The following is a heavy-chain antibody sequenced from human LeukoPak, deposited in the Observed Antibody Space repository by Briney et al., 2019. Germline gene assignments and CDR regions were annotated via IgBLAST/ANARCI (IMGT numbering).Heavy chain of an antibody. CDR3: AKSGLNRFDY. CDR2: ISSSSSYI. Sequence: GGSLRLSCAASGFTFSSYSINWVRQAPGKGLEWVSSISSSSSYIYYADSVKGRFTISRDNAKNSLYLQMNSLRAEDTAVYYCAKSGLNRFDYWGQGILVTVSS. J-gene: IGHJ4*02. CDR1: GFTFSSYS. V-gene: IGHV3-21*04. D-gene: IGHD2-15*01.